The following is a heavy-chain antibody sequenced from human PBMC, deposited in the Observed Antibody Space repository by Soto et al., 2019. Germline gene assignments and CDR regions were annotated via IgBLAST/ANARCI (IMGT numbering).Heavy chain of an antibody. J-gene: IGHJ6*02. V-gene: IGHV3-33*01. D-gene: IGHD6-19*01. CDR1: GFTFSSYG. CDR3: AESPGYSSGWSDGMDV. Sequence: PGGSLRLSCAASGFTFSSYGMHWVRQAPGKGLEWVAVIWYDGSNKYYADSVKGRFTISRDNSKNTLYLQMNSLRDEDTAVYYCAESPGYSSGWSDGMDVWGQGTTVTVSS. CDR2: IWYDGSNK.